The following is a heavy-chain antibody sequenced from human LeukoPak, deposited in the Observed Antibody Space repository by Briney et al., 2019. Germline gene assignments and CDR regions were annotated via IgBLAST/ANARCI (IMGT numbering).Heavy chain of an antibody. CDR3: ATGLSGSYWPEGY. CDR1: GYTLTELS. CDR2: FDPEDGET. Sequence: VASVTVSCKVSGYTLTELSMHWVRQAPGKGLERMGGFDPEDGETIYAQKFQGRVTMTEDTSTDTAYMELSSLRSEDTAVYYCATGLSGSYWPEGYWGQGTLVTVSS. V-gene: IGHV1-24*01. D-gene: IGHD1-26*01. J-gene: IGHJ4*02.